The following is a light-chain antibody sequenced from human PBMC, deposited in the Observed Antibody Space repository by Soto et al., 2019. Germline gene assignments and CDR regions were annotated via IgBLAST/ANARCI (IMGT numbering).Light chain of an antibody. J-gene: IGKJ3*01. CDR2: DAY. Sequence: DIQMTQSPSSPSASIGDRVTITCQASQDISIYLNWYQQKPGKAPKLLIYDAYNLEIGVPSRFSGSGSGTDFSLTINSLQPEDVATYVCQQYNNLPSFGPGTKVDIK. CDR3: QQYNNLPS. V-gene: IGKV1-33*01. CDR1: QDISIY.